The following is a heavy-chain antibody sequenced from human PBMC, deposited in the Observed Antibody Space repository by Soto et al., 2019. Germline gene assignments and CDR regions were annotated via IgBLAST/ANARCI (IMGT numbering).Heavy chain of an antibody. J-gene: IGHJ4*02. CDR2: ISSSGSTI. CDR3: ARGGAARPDY. Sequence: EVQLVESGGGLVQPGGSLRLSCAASGFTFSNYGFNWVRQAPGKGLAWVSYISSSGSTIQYADSVKGRFTISRDNAKNPLYLQMNSLRDEDAAVYYCARGGAARPDYWGQGTLVTVSS. D-gene: IGHD6-6*01. CDR1: GFTFSNYG. V-gene: IGHV3-48*02.